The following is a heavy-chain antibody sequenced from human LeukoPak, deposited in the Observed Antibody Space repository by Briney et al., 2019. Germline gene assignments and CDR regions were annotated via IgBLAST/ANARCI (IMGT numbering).Heavy chain of an antibody. CDR1: GYIFTSYG. CDR2: ISVNNGYT. J-gene: IGHJ4*02. Sequence: ASVKVSCKASGYIFTSYGISWVRQAPGQGLEWMGWISVNNGYTNYAQKLQGRVTMTTDTSTSTAYMDLRSLRPDDTAVYYCARDMRHYRKYDSSGYYYNFEYWGQGTLVTVSS. V-gene: IGHV1-18*01. D-gene: IGHD3-22*01. CDR3: ARDMRHYRKYDSSGYYYNFEY.